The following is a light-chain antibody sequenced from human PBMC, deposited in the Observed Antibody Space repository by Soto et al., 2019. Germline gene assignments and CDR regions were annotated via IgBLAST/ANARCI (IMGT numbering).Light chain of an antibody. CDR1: SGSIASNY. CDR3: QSYDSSTRV. V-gene: IGLV6-57*04. CDR2: EDN. J-gene: IGLJ2*01. Sequence: NFMLTQPHSVSESPGKTVTISCTRSSGSIASNYVQWYQQRPGSAPTTVIYEDNQRPSGVPDRFSGSIDSSSNSAALTISGLKPEEEADYYCQSYDSSTRVFGGGTKLTVL.